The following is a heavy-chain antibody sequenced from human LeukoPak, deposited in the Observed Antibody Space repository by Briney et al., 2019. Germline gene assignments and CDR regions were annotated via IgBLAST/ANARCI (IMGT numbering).Heavy chain of an antibody. D-gene: IGHD3-10*02. CDR1: GFTFSSYA. CDR2: ISGSSSYI. V-gene: IGHV3-21*01. J-gene: IGHJ6*04. Sequence: GGSLRLSCAASGFTFSSYAMSWVRQASGKGLEWVSAISGSSSYIYYADSVKGRFTISRDNAKNSLYLQMNSLRAEDTAVYYCAELGITMIGGVWGKGTTVTISS. CDR3: AELGITMIGGV.